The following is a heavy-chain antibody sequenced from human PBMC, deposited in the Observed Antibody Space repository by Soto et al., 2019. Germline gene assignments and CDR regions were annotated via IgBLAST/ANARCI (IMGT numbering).Heavy chain of an antibody. CDR3: ARYYATVTTLLDWFDP. J-gene: IGHJ5*02. Sequence: QVQLQESGPGLVKPSQTLSLTCTVSGGSISSGGYYWSWIRQHPGKGLEWIGYIYYSGSTYYNPFLKSRVTKSVDTSKNQFSRKLSSVTAADTAVYYCARYYATVTTLLDWFDPWGQGTLVTVSS. D-gene: IGHD4-17*01. CDR2: IYYSGST. CDR1: GGSISSGGYY. V-gene: IGHV4-31*03.